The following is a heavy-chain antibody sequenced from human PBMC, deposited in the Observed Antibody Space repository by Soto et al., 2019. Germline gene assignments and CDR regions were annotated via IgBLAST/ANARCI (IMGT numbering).Heavy chain of an antibody. Sequence: QAGGSLRLSCAASGFTFSMFWMHWVRQVPGKGPEWVSRINDDGISTNYADSVKGRFTISRDNAKNILYLQMNALRVEDTAVYYCTRGPRSTSTGTGAFWGQGTLVTVSS. J-gene: IGHJ4*02. D-gene: IGHD1-1*01. CDR3: TRGPRSTSTGTGAF. V-gene: IGHV3-74*01. CDR1: GFTFSMFW. CDR2: INDDGIST.